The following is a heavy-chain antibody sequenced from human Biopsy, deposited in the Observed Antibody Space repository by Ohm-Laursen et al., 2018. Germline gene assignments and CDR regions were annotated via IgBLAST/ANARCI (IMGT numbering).Heavy chain of an antibody. V-gene: IGHV4-59*01. CDR2: IYYSGST. D-gene: IGHD3-3*01. CDR3: KRVGAGAPSIDYFDS. CDR1: GVSIGSFF. Sequence: SQTLSLTCTVSGVSIGSFFWSWIRQPPGKGLEWIGYIYYSGSTNYNPSLRSRVTISVDWSKNQFSLELSSVTAADTAVYYCKRVGAGAPSIDYFDSWGQGTLVTVSS. J-gene: IGHJ4*02.